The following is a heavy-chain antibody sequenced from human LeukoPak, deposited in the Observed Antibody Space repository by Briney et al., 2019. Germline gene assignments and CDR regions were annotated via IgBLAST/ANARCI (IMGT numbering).Heavy chain of an antibody. D-gene: IGHD2-8*01. V-gene: IGHV3-23*01. CDR3: AQSGPGMAVGDY. CDR1: GFTFSSYA. J-gene: IGHJ4*02. Sequence: GGSLRLSCVASGFTFSSYAMSWVRQAPGKGLEWVSAISDSRTSTYYADSVKGRFTISRDNSKNTLYLQMNSLRAEDTAVYYCAQSGPGMAVGDYWGQGTLVTVSS. CDR2: ISDSRTST.